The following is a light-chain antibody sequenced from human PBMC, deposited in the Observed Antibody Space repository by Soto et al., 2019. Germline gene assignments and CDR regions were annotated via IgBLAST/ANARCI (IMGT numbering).Light chain of an antibody. J-gene: IGLJ1*01. Sequence: QSALTQPPSVSGSPGQSVAISCTGTSSDVGSYNRVSWYQQPPGAAPKLMIYEVSNRPSGVPDRFSGSKSGNTASLTISGLQAEDEPDYYCNSYTGSSTYVFGTGTKVTVL. CDR2: EVS. CDR1: SSDVGSYNR. CDR3: NSYTGSSTYV. V-gene: IGLV2-18*02.